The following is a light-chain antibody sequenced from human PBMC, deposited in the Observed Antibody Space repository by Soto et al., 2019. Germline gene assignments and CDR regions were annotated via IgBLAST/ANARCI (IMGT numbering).Light chain of an antibody. CDR1: SSDVGGYNR. J-gene: IGLJ1*01. CDR3: ASYTSSTSYV. CDR2: EVS. Sequence: QSALTQSASVSGSPGQSITISCTGTSSDVGGYNRVSWYQQRPGKAPKLMVFEVSNRPSGVSNRFYGSKSGNTASLTISGLQAEDEADYYCASYTSSTSYVFGTGTKVTVL. V-gene: IGLV2-14*01.